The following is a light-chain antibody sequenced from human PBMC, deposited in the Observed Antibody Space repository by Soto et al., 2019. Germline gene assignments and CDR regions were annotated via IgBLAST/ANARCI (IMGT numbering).Light chain of an antibody. CDR1: HSVTRSY. V-gene: IGKV3-20*01. Sequence: VVWTKSAGPVVLSRGERATLSXRASHSVTRSYVAWYQQKPGXAPSVXXYCXSSRASGSPDRLSGSGSGTDFTRTISRLDPDDFALYYCQQYGSATETFGQGTKVDIK. CDR3: QQYGSATET. CDR2: CXS. J-gene: IGKJ1*01.